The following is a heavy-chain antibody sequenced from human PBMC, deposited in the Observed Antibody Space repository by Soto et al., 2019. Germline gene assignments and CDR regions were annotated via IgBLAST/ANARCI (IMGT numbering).Heavy chain of an antibody. J-gene: IGHJ4*02. D-gene: IGHD3-16*01. CDR1: GFTFSSYS. CDR2: ISSSSSYI. V-gene: IGHV3-21*01. CDR3: ARDLSAARIGAPKGRLDY. Sequence: GGSLRLSCAASGFTFSSYSMNWVRQAPGKGLEWVSSISSSSSYIYYADSVKGRFTIARDNAKISLYLQMNSLRAEDSAVYYCARDLSAARIGAPKGRLDYCGQGPLDTVSS.